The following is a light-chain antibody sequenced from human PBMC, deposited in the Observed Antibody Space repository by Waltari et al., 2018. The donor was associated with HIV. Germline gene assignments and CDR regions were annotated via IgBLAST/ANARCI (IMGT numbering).Light chain of an antibody. CDR3: QSCYNTYRV. CDR2: EDN. V-gene: IGLV6-57*03. CDR1: SGNIARDY. Sequence: NFMLTQPQSVSDSPGKTVTISCTRSSGNIARDYVHWYQHRPGSAPSLVIYEDNQRPSGVPGRFSGSIDTSSNSASLTISGLEPEDDAFYYCQSCYNTYRVFGGGTKLTVL. J-gene: IGLJ3*02.